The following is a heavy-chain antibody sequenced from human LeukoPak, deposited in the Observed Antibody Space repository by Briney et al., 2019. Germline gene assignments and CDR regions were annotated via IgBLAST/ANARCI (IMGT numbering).Heavy chain of an antibody. CDR3: AKEAVTMVRGVMSL. D-gene: IGHD3-10*01. CDR2: IWYDGSNK. Sequence: PGRSLRLSCAASGFTFSSYGMHWVRQAPGKGLEWVAVIWYDGSNKYYADSVKGRFTISRDNSKNTLYLQMNSLRAEDTAVYYCAKEAVTMVRGVMSLWGQGTLVTASS. CDR1: GFTFSSYG. J-gene: IGHJ4*02. V-gene: IGHV3-33*06.